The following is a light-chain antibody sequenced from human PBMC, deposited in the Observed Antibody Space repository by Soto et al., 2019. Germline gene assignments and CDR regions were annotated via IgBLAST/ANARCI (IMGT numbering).Light chain of an antibody. Sequence: QSALTQPASVSGSPGQSITISCTGTSSDVGNYNYVSWYQQYPGRVPKLFIYMVSNRPSGVSNRFSGSKSGNTASLTISGLQAEDEADYFCTSPTPRSLDVFGTGTKLTVL. V-gene: IGLV2-14*01. CDR1: SSDVGNYNY. J-gene: IGLJ1*01. CDR2: MVS. CDR3: TSPTPRSLDV.